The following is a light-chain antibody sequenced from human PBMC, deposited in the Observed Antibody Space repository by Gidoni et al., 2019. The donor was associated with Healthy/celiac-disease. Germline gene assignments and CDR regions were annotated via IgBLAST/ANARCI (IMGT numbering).Light chain of an antibody. J-gene: IGLJ2*01. CDR2: KDS. V-gene: IGLV3-25*03. CDR1: ALPKQY. Sequence: YELTHPPSASVSPGQTARSTCTGDALPKQYAYWYQQKPGQAPVLVIYKDSERPSGIPERFSGSSSGTTVTLTISGVQAEDEADYYCQSADSSGTYQVFGGGTKLTVL. CDR3: QSADSSGTYQV.